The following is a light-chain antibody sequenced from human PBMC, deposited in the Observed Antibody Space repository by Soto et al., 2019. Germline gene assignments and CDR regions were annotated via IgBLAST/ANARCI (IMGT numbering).Light chain of an antibody. V-gene: IGLV4-69*01. J-gene: IGLJ2*01. CDR1: SGHSSYA. CDR2: LNSDGSH. Sequence: QLVLTQSPSASASLGASVKLTCSLSSGHSSYAIAWHQQQPEKGPRHLMKLNSDGSHTKGDGIPDRFSGSSSGAERYLTISSRQSEDEADYYCQTWGTGIGVFGGGTKVTVL. CDR3: QTWGTGIGV.